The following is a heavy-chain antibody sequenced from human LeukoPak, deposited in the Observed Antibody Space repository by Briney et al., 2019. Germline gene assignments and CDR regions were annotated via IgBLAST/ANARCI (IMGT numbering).Heavy chain of an antibody. CDR2: ISGSGGST. CDR3: AKGYYDSSGYTEFDY. Sequence: GGSLRLSCAASGFTFSSYAMSWVRQAPGKGQEWVSAISGSGGSTYYADSVKGRFTISRDNSKNTLYLQMNSLRAEDTAVYYCAKGYYDSSGYTEFDYWGQGTLVTVSS. V-gene: IGHV3-23*01. CDR1: GFTFSSYA. J-gene: IGHJ4*02. D-gene: IGHD3-22*01.